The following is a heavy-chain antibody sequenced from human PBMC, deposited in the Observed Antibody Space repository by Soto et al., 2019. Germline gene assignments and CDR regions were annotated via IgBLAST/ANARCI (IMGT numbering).Heavy chain of an antibody. CDR1: GFTFSSYA. D-gene: IGHD2-21*02. J-gene: IGHJ4*02. V-gene: IGHV3-23*01. CDR3: AKVPYIVVVTAIRFDY. Sequence: EVQLLESGGGLVQPGGSLRLSCAASGFTFSSYAMSWVRQAPGKGLEWVSAISGSGGSTYYADSVKGRCTISRDNSKNTLYLQMNSLRAEDTAVYYCAKVPYIVVVTAIRFDYWGQGTLVTVSS. CDR2: ISGSGGST.